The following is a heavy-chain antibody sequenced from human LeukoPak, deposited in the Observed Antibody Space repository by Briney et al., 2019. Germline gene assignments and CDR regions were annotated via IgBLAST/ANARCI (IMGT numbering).Heavy chain of an antibody. J-gene: IGHJ3*02. Sequence: GGSLRLSCAASGFTFSDHYMSWIRQAPGKGLEWVSYISSSGSTIYYADSVKGRFTISRDNAKNSLYLQMNSLRAEDTAVYYCAMPRRDGYNSDAFDIWGQGTMVTDSS. CDR3: AMPRRDGYNSDAFDI. CDR2: ISSSGSTI. V-gene: IGHV3-11*01. D-gene: IGHD5-24*01. CDR1: GFTFSDHY.